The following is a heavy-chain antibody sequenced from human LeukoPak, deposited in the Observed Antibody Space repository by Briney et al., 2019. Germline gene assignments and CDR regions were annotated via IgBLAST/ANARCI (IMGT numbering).Heavy chain of an antibody. V-gene: IGHV3-23*01. CDR1: GFSFSTYA. Sequence: GGSLRLSCAASGFSFSTYAMSWVRQIPGKGLEWVSAISGSDPGAYYADSVKGRFTISRVNSRNTLYLQMNRLRVEDTAVYYCAKGSRGSCRGAYCYSFDNWGQGAVVTVSS. CDR3: AKGSRGSCRGAYCYSFDN. J-gene: IGHJ4*02. D-gene: IGHD2-21*02. CDR2: ISGSDPGA.